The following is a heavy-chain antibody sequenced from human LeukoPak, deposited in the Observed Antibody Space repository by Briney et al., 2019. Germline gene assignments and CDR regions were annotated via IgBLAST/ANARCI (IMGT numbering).Heavy chain of an antibody. Sequence: ASVKVSCKASGYTFTSYYMHWVRQAPGQGLEWMGIINPSGGSTSYAQKFQGRVTMTRDTSISTAYMELSRLRSDDTAVYYCARSPPAAVGAYYFDYWGQGTLVTVSS. D-gene: IGHD1-26*01. CDR2: INPSGGST. J-gene: IGHJ4*02. CDR3: ARSPPAAVGAYYFDY. V-gene: IGHV1-46*01. CDR1: GYTFTSYY.